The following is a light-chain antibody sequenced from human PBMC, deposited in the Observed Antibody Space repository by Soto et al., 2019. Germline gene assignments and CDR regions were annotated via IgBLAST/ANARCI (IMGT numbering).Light chain of an antibody. V-gene: IGKV3-20*01. CDR1: QSVSNNY. CDR3: QQYGSSPWT. CDR2: GAS. J-gene: IGKJ1*01. Sequence: EIVLPQSPGTLSLSPGERATLSCRASQSVSNNYLAWYQQKPGQAPRLLIYGASSRATGIPDRFSGSGSGTDFPLTISRLEPDDFAVYYCQQYGSSPWTFGQGTKVDIK.